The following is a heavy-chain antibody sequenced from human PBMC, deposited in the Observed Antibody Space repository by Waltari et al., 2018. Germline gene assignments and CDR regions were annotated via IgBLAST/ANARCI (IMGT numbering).Heavy chain of an antibody. CDR2: IYYSGST. D-gene: IGHD3-10*01. J-gene: IGHJ6*03. Sequence: QVQLQESGPGLVKPSETLSLTCTVSGGSISSYYWSWIRQPPGKGLEWIGYIYYSGSTNDNPSLKSRVTISVDTSKNQFSLKLSSVTAADTAVYYCARGLSWVRYYYMDVWGKGTTVTISS. V-gene: IGHV4-59*08. CDR1: GGSISSYY. CDR3: ARGLSWVRYYYMDV.